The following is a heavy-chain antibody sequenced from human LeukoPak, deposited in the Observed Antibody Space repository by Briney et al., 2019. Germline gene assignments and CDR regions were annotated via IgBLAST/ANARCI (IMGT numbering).Heavy chain of an antibody. Sequence: PSETLSLTCTVSGDSISSSYYYWGWIRQPPGKGLEWIGSIYYSGSTYYNPSLKSRVTISVDTSKNQFSLRLSSLTAADTAVYYCARHGGYYFDYWGQGNLVTVSS. J-gene: IGHJ4*02. CDR3: ARHGGYYFDY. V-gene: IGHV4-39*01. CDR1: GDSISSSYYY. D-gene: IGHD3-16*01. CDR2: IYYSGST.